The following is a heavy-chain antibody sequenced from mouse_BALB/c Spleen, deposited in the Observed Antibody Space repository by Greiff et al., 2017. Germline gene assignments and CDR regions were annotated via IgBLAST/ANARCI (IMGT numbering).Heavy chain of an antibody. CDR2: INPSSGYT. V-gene: IGHV1-4*01. CDR3: GRYYYESPFAY. CDR1: GYTFTSYT. D-gene: IGHD1-1*01. Sequence: QVQLQQSGAELARPGASVKMSCKASGYTFTSYTMHWVKQRPGQGLEWIGYINPSSGYTNYNQKFKDKATLTADKSSSTAYMQLSSLTSEDSAVYYCGRYYYESPFAYWGQGTLVTVSA. J-gene: IGHJ3*01.